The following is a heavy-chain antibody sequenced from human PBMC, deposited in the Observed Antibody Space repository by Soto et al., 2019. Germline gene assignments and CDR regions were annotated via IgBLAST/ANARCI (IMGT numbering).Heavy chain of an antibody. CDR1: GASIRGFY. CDR3: VRNGTKSLRDWFDP. J-gene: IGHJ5*02. D-gene: IGHD1-1*01. CDR2: IYGSGTD. Sequence: SGTRALTGTPSGASIRGFYWSWIRKSAGKGLEWVGRIYGSGTDEYNPSLKSRVMTLVDTSKKQFPLKLRSVTGADTAVYYCVRNGTKSLRDWFDPWGQGISVTVSS. V-gene: IGHV4-4*07.